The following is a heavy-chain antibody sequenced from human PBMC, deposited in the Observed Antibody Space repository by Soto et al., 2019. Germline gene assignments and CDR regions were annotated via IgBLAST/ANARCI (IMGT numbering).Heavy chain of an antibody. V-gene: IGHV1-3*01. J-gene: IGHJ6*02. CDR3: ATXIFGVVIIDYYYYGMDV. CDR1: GYTFTSCA. Sequence: ASVKVSCKASGYTFTSCAMHWVRQAPGQRLEWMGWINAGNGNTKYSQKFQGRVTITRDTSASTAYMELSSLRSEDTAVYYCATXIFGVVIIDYYYYGMDVWGQGTTVTVSS. CDR2: INAGNGNT. D-gene: IGHD3-3*01.